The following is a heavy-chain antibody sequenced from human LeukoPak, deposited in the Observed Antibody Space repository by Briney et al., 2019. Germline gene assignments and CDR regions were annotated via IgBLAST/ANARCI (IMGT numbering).Heavy chain of an antibody. CDR2: INTSGST. Sequence: PSETLSLTCTVSGGSISSYYWSWIRQPAGKGLEWIGRINTSGSTNYNPSLKSRVTMSVDTSKNQFSLQLSSVTAADTAVYYCARETSQKGAHYMDVWGKGTTVTISS. CDR1: GGSISSYY. V-gene: IGHV4-4*07. CDR3: ARETSQKGAHYMDV. J-gene: IGHJ6*03. D-gene: IGHD3-16*01.